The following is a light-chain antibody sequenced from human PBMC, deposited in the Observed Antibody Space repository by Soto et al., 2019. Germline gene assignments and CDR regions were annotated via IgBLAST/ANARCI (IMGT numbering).Light chain of an antibody. CDR2: AAS. CDR1: QGISNN. Sequence: DIQMTQSPSSLSASVGDRVTITCWASQGISNNLAWYQQKPGKVPKLLIYAASTLQSGVPSRFSGSGSGTDFTLTISSLQPEDVATDYCQKYNSAPHTFGQGTKVEIK. CDR3: QKYNSAPHT. J-gene: IGKJ1*01. V-gene: IGKV1-27*01.